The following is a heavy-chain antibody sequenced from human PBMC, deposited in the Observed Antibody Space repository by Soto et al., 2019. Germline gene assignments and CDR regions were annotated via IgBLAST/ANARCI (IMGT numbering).Heavy chain of an antibody. V-gene: IGHV4-38-2*01. D-gene: IGHD3-16*01. J-gene: IGHJ5*02. Sequence: SETLSLTCAVSGGSIISNYWWAWIRQSPGEGLVWIGSIYHSGTTYYNPSLESRVIISVDTSESRFALRLTSVTAADSAVYYCTRGGYNWFDPWGQGTLVTVSS. CDR2: IYHSGTT. CDR3: TRGGYNWFDP. CDR1: GGSIISNYW.